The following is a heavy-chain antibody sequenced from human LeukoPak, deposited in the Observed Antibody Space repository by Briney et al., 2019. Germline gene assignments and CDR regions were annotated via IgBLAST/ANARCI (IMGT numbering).Heavy chain of an antibody. CDR3: ARDYSSSSGLDY. V-gene: IGHV3-7*01. CDR2: IKRDGSEK. D-gene: IGHD6-6*01. J-gene: IGHJ4*02. Sequence: GGSLRLSCAASGFTFSTYSMNWVRQAPGKGVEWVANIKRDGSEKYYVDSVKGRFTIFRDNAKSSLYLQMNSLRAEDTAVYYCARDYSSSSGLDYWGQGTLVTVSS. CDR1: GFTFSTYS.